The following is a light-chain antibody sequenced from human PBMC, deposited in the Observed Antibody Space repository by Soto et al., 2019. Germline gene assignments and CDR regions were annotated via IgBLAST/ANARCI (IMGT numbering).Light chain of an antibody. CDR3: QQYNTFSLT. CDR2: DAS. CDR1: QSISSW. V-gene: IGKV1-5*01. Sequence: IQMTQSPSTLSASVGDRVTITCRDSQSISSWLAWYQQKPGKAPKLLIYDASSLESGVPSRFRGSGSGTEFSLTISSLQPDDFATYYCQQYNTFSLTFGQGTKVDIK. J-gene: IGKJ1*01.